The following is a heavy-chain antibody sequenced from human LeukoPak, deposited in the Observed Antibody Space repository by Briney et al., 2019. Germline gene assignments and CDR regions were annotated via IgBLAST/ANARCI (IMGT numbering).Heavy chain of an antibody. Sequence: PGGSLRLSCAASGFTFSSYAMSWVRQAPGKGLEWVSAISGSGGSTYYAGSVKGRFTISRDNSKNTLYLQMNSLRAEDTAVYYCAKDPGVRGVIIGPFDYWGQGTLVTVSS. J-gene: IGHJ4*02. V-gene: IGHV3-23*01. CDR2: ISGSGGST. CDR3: AKDPGVRGVIIGPFDY. D-gene: IGHD3-10*02. CDR1: GFTFSSYA.